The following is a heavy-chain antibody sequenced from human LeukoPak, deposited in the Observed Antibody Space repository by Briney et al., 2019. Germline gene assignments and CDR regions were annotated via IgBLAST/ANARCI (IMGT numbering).Heavy chain of an antibody. CDR2: ISYDGSNK. V-gene: IGHV3-30*18. CDR3: AKDTDTAMVLGGMDV. CDR1: GFTFSSYC. D-gene: IGHD5-18*01. Sequence: GGSLRLSCAASGFTFSSYCMHWVRQAPGKGPEWVAVISYDGSNKYYADSVKGRFTISRDNSKNTLYLQMNSLRAEDTAVYYCAKDTDTAMVLGGMDVWGQGTTVTVSS. J-gene: IGHJ6*02.